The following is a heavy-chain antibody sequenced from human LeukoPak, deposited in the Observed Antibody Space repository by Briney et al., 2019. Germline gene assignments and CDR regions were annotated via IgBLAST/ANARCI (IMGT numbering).Heavy chain of an antibody. CDR3: ARHDTMIVTGWFDP. CDR1: GGSMSSSSYY. J-gene: IGHJ5*02. CDR2: IYYSGST. D-gene: IGHD3-22*01. V-gene: IGHV4-39*01. Sequence: SETLSLTCTVSGGSMSSSSYYWGWIRQPPGKGLEWIGSIYYSGSTYYNPSLKSRVTISVDTSKNQFSLKLSSVTAADTAVYYCARHDTMIVTGWFDPWGRGTLVTVSS.